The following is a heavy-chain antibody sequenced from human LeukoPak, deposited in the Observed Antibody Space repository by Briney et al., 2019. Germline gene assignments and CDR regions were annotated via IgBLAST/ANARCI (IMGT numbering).Heavy chain of an antibody. D-gene: IGHD3-3*01. Sequence: SETLSFTCTVSGYSISSGYYWGWIRQPPGKGLEWIGSIYHSGSTYYNPSLKSRVTISVDTSKNQFSLKLSSVTAADTAVYYCARMGYYDFWSGYYNLYYMDVWGKGTTVTVSS. V-gene: IGHV4-38-2*02. CDR1: GYSISSGYY. CDR3: ARMGYYDFWSGYYNLYYMDV. CDR2: IYHSGST. J-gene: IGHJ6*03.